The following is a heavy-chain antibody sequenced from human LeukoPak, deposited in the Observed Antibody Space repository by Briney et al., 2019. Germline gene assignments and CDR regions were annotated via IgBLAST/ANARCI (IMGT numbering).Heavy chain of an antibody. J-gene: IGHJ4*02. CDR2: IKQDGSEK. Sequence: GGSLRLSCAASGFTFSNYWMSWVRQAPGKGLECVASIKQDGSEKYYVDSVKGRFTISRDNAKNSLSLQMNSLRAEDTAVYYCARDAMRGGDFDYWGQGALVTVSS. CDR1: GFTFSNYW. V-gene: IGHV3-7*01. D-gene: IGHD3-16*01. CDR3: ARDAMRGGDFDY.